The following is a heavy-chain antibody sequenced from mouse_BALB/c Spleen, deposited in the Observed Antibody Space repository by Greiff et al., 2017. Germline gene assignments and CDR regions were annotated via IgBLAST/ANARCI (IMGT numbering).Heavy chain of an antibody. CDR3: ARDGRNYGYPYYAMDY. Sequence: QVQLQQSGPGLVAPSQSLSITCTVSGFSLTSYGVHWVRQPPGKGLEWLGVIWAGGSTNYNSALMSRLSISKDNSKSQVFLKMNSLQTDDTAMYYCARDGRNYGYPYYAMDYWGQGTSVTVSS. CDR2: IWAGGST. V-gene: IGHV2-9*02. CDR1: GFSLTSYG. J-gene: IGHJ4*01. D-gene: IGHD1-2*01.